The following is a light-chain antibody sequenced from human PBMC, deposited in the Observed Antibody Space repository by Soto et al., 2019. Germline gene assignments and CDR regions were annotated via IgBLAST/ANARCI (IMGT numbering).Light chain of an antibody. V-gene: IGKV1-5*01. CDR1: QSISSW. J-gene: IGKJ1*01. CDR2: DAS. CDR3: QQYSSYRT. Sequence: DIQMTQSPSTLSASVGARVTITCRASQSISSWLAWYQQRPGKAPKLLIYDASSLESGVPSRFSGSGSGTEFTLTISSLQPDDFATYYCQQYSSYRTFGQGTKVDIK.